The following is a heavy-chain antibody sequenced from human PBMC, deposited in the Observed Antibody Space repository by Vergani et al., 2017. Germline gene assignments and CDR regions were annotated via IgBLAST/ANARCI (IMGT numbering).Heavy chain of an antibody. J-gene: IGHJ3*02. CDR1: GFTFIMHA. CDR2: LSASDRRT. D-gene: IGHD6-19*01. CDR3: AKVGRSEVAGTFGAFDI. Sequence: EVQLLESGGDLVQPGGSLRLSCAASGFTFIMHAMSWVRQAPGKGLEWVSTLSASDRRTHYADSVKGRFTISRDISKNTLLLHMNSLRPEDTAVYYCAKVGRSEVAGTFGAFDIWGQGTMVTVSS. V-gene: IGHV3-23*01.